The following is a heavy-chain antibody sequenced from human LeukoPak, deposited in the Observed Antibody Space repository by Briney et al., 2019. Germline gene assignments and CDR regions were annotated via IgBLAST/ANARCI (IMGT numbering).Heavy chain of an antibody. CDR2: IYYSGST. CDR1: GGSISSYY. J-gene: IGHJ3*02. V-gene: IGHV4-59*01. CDR3: ASSSNYYDSSGYSDTAFDI. Sequence: PSETLSLTCTVSGGSISSYYWSWIRQPPGKGLEWIGYIYYSGSTNYNPSLKSRVTISVDTSKNQFSLKLSSVTAADTAVYYCASSSNYYDSSGYSDTAFDIWGQGTMVTVSS. D-gene: IGHD3-22*01.